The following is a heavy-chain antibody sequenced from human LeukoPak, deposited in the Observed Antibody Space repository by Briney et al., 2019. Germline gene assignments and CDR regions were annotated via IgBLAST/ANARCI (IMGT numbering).Heavy chain of an antibody. CDR1: GLTFSRYE. CDR3: ARGGYSGYDKNFDY. Sequence: GGSLRLSCAASGLTFSRYEMNWVRQAPGKGLEGVSYISSSGSTIYYADSVKGRFTISIDSAKNSLYLQMNSLRAEDTAVYYCARGGYSGYDKNFDYWGQGTLVTVSS. V-gene: IGHV3-48*03. D-gene: IGHD5-12*01. J-gene: IGHJ4*02. CDR2: ISSSGSTI.